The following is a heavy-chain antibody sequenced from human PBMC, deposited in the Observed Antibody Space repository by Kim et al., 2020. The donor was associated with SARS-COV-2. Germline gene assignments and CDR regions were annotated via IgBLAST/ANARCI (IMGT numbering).Heavy chain of an antibody. CDR1: GFTFSSYA. V-gene: IGHV3-23*01. Sequence: GGSLRLSCAASGFTFSSYAMSWVRQAPGKGLEWVSAISGSGGSTYYADSVKGRFTISRDNSKNTLYLQMNSLRAEDTAVYYCAKDLGGLELYYYGSGSWGYGMDVWGQGTTVTVSS. CDR2: ISGSGGST. D-gene: IGHD3-10*01. CDR3: AKDLGGLELYYYGSGSWGYGMDV. J-gene: IGHJ6*02.